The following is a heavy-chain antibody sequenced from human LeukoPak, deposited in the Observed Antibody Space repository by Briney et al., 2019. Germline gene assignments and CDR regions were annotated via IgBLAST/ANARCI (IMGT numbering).Heavy chain of an antibody. CDR2: IYHSGYT. V-gene: IGHV4-38-2*02. CDR3: ARNSYGHLNWFDP. CDR1: GYSISSGYY. J-gene: IGHJ5*02. D-gene: IGHD5-18*01. Sequence: SETLSLTCTVSGYSISSGYYWGWIRQPPGKGLEWIGSIYHSGYTYYNPSLKSRVTISLDTSKNQFSLELSSVTAADTAVYYCARNSYGHLNWFDPWGQGTLVTVSS.